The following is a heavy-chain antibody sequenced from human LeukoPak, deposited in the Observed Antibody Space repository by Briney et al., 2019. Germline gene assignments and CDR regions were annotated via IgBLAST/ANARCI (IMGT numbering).Heavy chain of an antibody. J-gene: IGHJ4*02. V-gene: IGHV3-23*01. Sequence: GGSLRLSCAASGFTFSSYAMSWVRQAPGKGLEWVSAISGSGGSTYYADSVKGRFTISRDNSKNTLYLQMNSLRAEDTAVYYCAKDLGIDYGDYGGTDYWGQGTLVTVSS. D-gene: IGHD4-17*01. CDR2: ISGSGGST. CDR1: GFTFSSYA. CDR3: AKDLGIDYGDYGGTDY.